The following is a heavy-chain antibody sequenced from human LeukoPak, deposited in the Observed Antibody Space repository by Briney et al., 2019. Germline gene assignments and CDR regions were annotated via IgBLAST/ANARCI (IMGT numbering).Heavy chain of an antibody. D-gene: IGHD6-19*01. Sequence: GGSLRLSCAASGFTFSSYSMNWVRQAPGKGLEWVSYISSSSSTIYYADSVKGRFTISRDNAKNSLYLQMNSLRAEDTAVYYCARGGRKAVAGTPNWFDSWGQGTLVTVSS. V-gene: IGHV3-48*01. CDR2: ISSSSSTI. J-gene: IGHJ5*01. CDR3: ARGGRKAVAGTPNWFDS. CDR1: GFTFSSYS.